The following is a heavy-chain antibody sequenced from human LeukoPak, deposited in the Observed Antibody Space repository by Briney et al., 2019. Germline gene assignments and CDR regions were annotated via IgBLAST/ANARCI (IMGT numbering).Heavy chain of an antibody. Sequence: PGGSLRLSCVASGFPFSSYWMTWVRQAPGKGLEWVANIKQDGSKKPYVDSVKGRFTISRDNTKNSLYLQMNSLTAEDTAMYYCAKDGDGYHNWGQGALVTVSS. J-gene: IGHJ4*02. V-gene: IGHV3-7*01. CDR2: IKQDGSKK. CDR3: AKDGDGYHN. D-gene: IGHD3-9*01. CDR1: GFPFSSYW.